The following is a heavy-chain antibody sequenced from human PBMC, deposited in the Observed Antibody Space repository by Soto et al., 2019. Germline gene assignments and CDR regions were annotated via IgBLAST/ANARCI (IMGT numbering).Heavy chain of an antibody. CDR1: GYTFTGHY. Sequence: ASVKVSCKASGYTFTGHYMHWVRQVSGKGLEYLGWLKSDNGGAYSAPKFQGRVTFTRDTSTTTAYMELSGLRSDDTAVYFCARDLCPLGSGSACPKFGLDFWGQGTKVTVSS. D-gene: IGHD3-10*01. CDR2: LKSDNGGA. CDR3: ARDLCPLGSGSACPKFGLDF. V-gene: IGHV1-2*02. J-gene: IGHJ6*02.